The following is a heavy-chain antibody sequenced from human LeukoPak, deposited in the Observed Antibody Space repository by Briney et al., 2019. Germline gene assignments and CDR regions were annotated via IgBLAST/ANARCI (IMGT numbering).Heavy chain of an antibody. CDR3: TTDSLTSIYYYYYYMDV. V-gene: IGHV3-15*01. CDR2: IKSKTDGGTT. Sequence: GGSLRLSCAASGFTFSNAWMSWVRQAPGKGLEWVGRIKSKTDGGTTDYVAPVKGRFTISRDDSKNTLYLQMNSLKTEDTAVYYCTTDSLTSIYYYYYYMDVWGKGTTVTVSS. J-gene: IGHJ6*03. CDR1: GFTFSNAW. D-gene: IGHD1/OR15-1a*01.